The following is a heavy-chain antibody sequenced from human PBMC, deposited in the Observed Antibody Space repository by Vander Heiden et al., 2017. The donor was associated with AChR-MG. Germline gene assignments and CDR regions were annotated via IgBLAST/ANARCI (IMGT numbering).Heavy chain of an antibody. D-gene: IGHD6-13*01. CDR1: GYTFTGYY. CDR2: INPNSGGT. Sequence: QVQLVQSGAEVKKPGASVKVSCKASGYTFTGYYMHWVRQAPGQGLEWMGRINPNSGGTNYAQKFQGRVTMTRDTSISTAYMELSRLRSDDTAVYYCARDPPRKLGSSSQMILSYWGQGTLVTVSS. V-gene: IGHV1-2*06. J-gene: IGHJ4*02. CDR3: ARDPPRKLGSSSQMILSY.